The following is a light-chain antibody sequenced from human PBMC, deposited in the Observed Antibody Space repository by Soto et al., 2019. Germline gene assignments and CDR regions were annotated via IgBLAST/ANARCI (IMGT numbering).Light chain of an antibody. J-gene: IGKJ4*01. CDR1: QGISNY. CDR2: AAS. V-gene: IGKV1-27*01. Sequence: DIQMTKSPSSLSASVGDRVTITCRASQGISNYLAWYQQKPGKVPKLLIYAASTLQAGVPSRLSGSGSGTEFTLTSSRLKSEDVARYQCEKYNRSSRTFGGGTKLEI. CDR3: EKYNRSSRT.